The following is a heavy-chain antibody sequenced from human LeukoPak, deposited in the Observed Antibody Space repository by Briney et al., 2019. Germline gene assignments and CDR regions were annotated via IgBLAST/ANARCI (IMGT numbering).Heavy chain of an antibody. D-gene: IGHD3-22*01. V-gene: IGHV3-11*04. Sequence: GGSLRLSCAASGFTFSDYYMSWIRQAPGKGLEWVSYISSSGSTIYYADSVKGRFTISRDNAKNSLYLQMNSLRAEDTAVYYCGRAMDYYDSSGSNGGIFDYWGQGALVAVSS. CDR1: GFTFSDYY. J-gene: IGHJ4*02. CDR2: ISSSGSTI. CDR3: GRAMDYYDSSGSNGGIFDY.